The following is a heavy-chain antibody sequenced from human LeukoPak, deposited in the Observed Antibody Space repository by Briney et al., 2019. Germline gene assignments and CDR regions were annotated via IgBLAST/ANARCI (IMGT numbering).Heavy chain of an antibody. Sequence: ASVKVSCKASGYTFTSYGISWVRQAPGQRLEWMGWINAGNGNTKYSQKFQGRVTITRDTSASTAYMELSSLRSEDTAVYYCAIFRVVVAATDGMDVWGQGTTVTVSS. CDR3: AIFRVVVAATDGMDV. J-gene: IGHJ6*02. CDR1: GYTFTSYG. D-gene: IGHD2-15*01. V-gene: IGHV1-3*01. CDR2: INAGNGNT.